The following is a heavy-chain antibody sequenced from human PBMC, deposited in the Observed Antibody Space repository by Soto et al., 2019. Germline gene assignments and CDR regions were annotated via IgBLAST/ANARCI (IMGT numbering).Heavy chain of an antibody. V-gene: IGHV3-23*01. CDR3: ANGRATYGLLTHDY. CDR1: GFSFKNYA. Sequence: EVQLLESGGGLVQPGGPLSPSCPASGFSFKNYAMSWLRQAPGKGPEWISTLTGSSSNIYYADSVKGRFAISRDNSRNTLYLQMNSLTAEDTAVYYCANGRATYGLLTHDYWGQGTLVTVSS. D-gene: IGHD3-10*01. CDR2: LTGSSSNI. J-gene: IGHJ4*02.